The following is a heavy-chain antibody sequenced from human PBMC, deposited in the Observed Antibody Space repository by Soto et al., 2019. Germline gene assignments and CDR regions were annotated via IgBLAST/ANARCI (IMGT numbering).Heavy chain of an antibody. D-gene: IGHD6-13*01. Sequence: AASGFTFSSYGMSWVRQAPGKGLEWVSVISDGGGSTFYADSVKGRFTISRDNSKNTLYLQMNGLRADDTAVYYCAKDRGSSLYYWFDLWGQGTLVTVSS. CDR1: GFTFSSYG. J-gene: IGHJ5*02. V-gene: IGHV3-23*01. CDR2: ISDGGGST. CDR3: AKDRGSSLYYWFDL.